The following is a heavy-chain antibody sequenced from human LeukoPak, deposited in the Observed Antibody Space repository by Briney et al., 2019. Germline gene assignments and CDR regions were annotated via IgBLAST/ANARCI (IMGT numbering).Heavy chain of an antibody. CDR1: GYSFTSYW. CDR2: IYPGDSDT. J-gene: IGHJ6*02. D-gene: IGHD6-19*01. V-gene: IGHV5-51*01. CDR3: ARSSVSSGWYRDYYYGMDV. Sequence: GESLKISCKGSGYSFTSYWIGWVRQMPGKGLEWMGIIYPGDSDTRYSSSFQGQVTISADKSISTAHLQWSSLKASDTAMYYCARSSVSSGWYRDYYYGMDVWGQGTTVTVSS.